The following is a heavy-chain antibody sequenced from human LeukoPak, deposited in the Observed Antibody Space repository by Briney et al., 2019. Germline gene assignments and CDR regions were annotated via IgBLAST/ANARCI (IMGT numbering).Heavy chain of an antibody. CDR2: IYYSGST. Sequence: SETLSLTCTVSGGSISSSSYYWGWIRQPPGKGLEWIASIYYSGSTYYNPSLKSRVTISVDTSKNQFSLKLSSVTAADTAVYYCARGLRRATFDYWGQGTLVTVSS. CDR3: ARGLRRATFDY. J-gene: IGHJ4*02. D-gene: IGHD5-12*01. V-gene: IGHV4-39*01. CDR1: GGSISSSSYY.